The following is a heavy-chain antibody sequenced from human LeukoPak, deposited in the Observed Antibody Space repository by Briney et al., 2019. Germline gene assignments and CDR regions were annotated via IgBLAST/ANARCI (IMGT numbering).Heavy chain of an antibody. D-gene: IGHD3-9*01. J-gene: IGHJ4*02. CDR2: IYHSGST. V-gene: IGHV4-4*02. CDR3: ARTTLRYFDWLQTVYFDY. Sequence: SETLSLTCAVSGGSISSSNWWSWVRQPPGKGLEWIGEIYHSGSTNYNPSLKSRVTISVDTSKNQFSLKLSSVTAADTAVYYCARTTLRYFDWLQTVYFDYWGQGTLVTVSS. CDR1: GGSISSSNW.